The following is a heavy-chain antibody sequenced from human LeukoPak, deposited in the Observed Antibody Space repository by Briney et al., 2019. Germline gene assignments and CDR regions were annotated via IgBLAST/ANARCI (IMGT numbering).Heavy chain of an antibody. CDR2: INPHSGGT. CDR1: GYTFTGYY. Sequence: ASVKVSCKASGYTFTGYYIQWVRQAPGQGLEWMGWINPHSGGTNYAQEFQGRVTMTRDTSISTAYMELSSLRPDDTAVYSCARGVTARGFCYYMDIWGNGTTVTISS. V-gene: IGHV1-2*02. D-gene: IGHD2-21*02. J-gene: IGHJ6*03. CDR3: ARGVTARGFCYYMDI.